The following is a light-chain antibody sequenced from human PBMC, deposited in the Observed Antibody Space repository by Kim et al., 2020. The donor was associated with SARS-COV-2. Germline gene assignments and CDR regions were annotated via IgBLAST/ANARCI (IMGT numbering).Light chain of an antibody. CDR1: SSDVGAYNY. CDR3: SSYLLSSPQV. Sequence: QSALTQPASVSGSHGQSITISCTGTSSDVGAYNYVSWYQQHPGKVPKLIVYDVNNRASGVSIRFSGSKSGNTASLPISGLRAEDEADYYCSSYLLSSPQVFGTGTKVTVL. V-gene: IGLV2-14*01. J-gene: IGLJ1*01. CDR2: DVN.